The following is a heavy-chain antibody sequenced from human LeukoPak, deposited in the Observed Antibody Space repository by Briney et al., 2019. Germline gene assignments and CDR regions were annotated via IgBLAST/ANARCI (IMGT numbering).Heavy chain of an antibody. CDR1: GYSISSGYY. CDR2: IYHSGST. D-gene: IGHD6-19*01. J-gene: IGHJ4*02. V-gene: IGHV4-38-2*02. CDR3: ARVGMGIAVAGPFDY. Sequence: SETLSLTCTVSGYSISSGYYWGWIRQPPGKGLEWIGSIYHSGSTYYNPSPKSRVTISVDTSKNQFSLKLSSVTAADTAVYYCARVGMGIAVAGPFDYWGQGTLVTVSS.